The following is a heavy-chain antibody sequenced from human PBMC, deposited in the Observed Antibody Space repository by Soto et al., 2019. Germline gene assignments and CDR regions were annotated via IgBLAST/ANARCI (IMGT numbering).Heavy chain of an antibody. Sequence: QVQVVQSGAEVKKPGSSVKVSCKVSGGIFTNNAISWVRQAPGQGLEWLGGVIPLFDTAYYAQIFRGRLRISADGATTTAYMELSGLTSADTAVYFCATGGQNDGYNFYHGMDVWGQGTTVPVS. CDR2: VIPLFDTA. D-gene: IGHD2-15*01. V-gene: IGHV1-69*01. CDR1: GGIFTNNA. CDR3: ATGGQNDGYNFYHGMDV. J-gene: IGHJ6*02.